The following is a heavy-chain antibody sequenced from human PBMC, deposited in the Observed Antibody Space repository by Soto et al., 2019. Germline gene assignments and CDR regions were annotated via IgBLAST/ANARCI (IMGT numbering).Heavy chain of an antibody. Sequence: QVQLQQWGAGLLKPSETLSLTCAVYGGSFSGYYWSWIRQPPGKGLEWIGETNHSGSTNYNPSLRGRVTISVDTSKNQSSLKLSSVTAADTGVYYCARGWSYSSSWYPSDYWGQGTLVTVSS. CDR1: GGSFSGYY. CDR2: TNHSGST. V-gene: IGHV4-34*01. J-gene: IGHJ4*02. D-gene: IGHD6-13*01. CDR3: ARGWSYSSSWYPSDY.